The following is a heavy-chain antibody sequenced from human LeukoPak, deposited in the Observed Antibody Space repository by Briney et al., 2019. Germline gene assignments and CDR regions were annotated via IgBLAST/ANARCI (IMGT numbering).Heavy chain of an antibody. CDR3: AREAVTPRNWFDP. Sequence: GSLRLSCAASGFTFSSYAMSWVRQAPGKGLEWIGSIYYSGSTYYNPSLKSRVTISVDTSKNQFSLKLSSVTAADTAVYYCAREAVTPRNWFDPWGQGTLVTVSS. D-gene: IGHD4-11*01. V-gene: IGHV4-39*07. J-gene: IGHJ5*02. CDR2: IYYSGST. CDR1: GFTFSSYA.